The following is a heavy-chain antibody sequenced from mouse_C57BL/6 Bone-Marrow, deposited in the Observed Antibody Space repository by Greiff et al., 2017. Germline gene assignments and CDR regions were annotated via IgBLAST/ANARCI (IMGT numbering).Heavy chain of an antibody. V-gene: IGHV1-55*01. CDR2: IYPTSGRT. CDR1: GYTFTSYW. Sequence: QVHVKQPGAELVKPGASVKMSCKASGYTFTSYWITWVKQRPGQGLAWIGDIYPTSGRTNYNEKFKSKAILTVETSSNTAYMQLSSLTSEDSAVFYCARSGPLGRSFDYWGQGTTLTVSS. CDR3: ARSGPLGRSFDY. D-gene: IGHD4-1*01. J-gene: IGHJ2*01.